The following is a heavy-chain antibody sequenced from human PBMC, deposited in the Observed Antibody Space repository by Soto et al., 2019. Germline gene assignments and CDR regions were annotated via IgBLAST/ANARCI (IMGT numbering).Heavy chain of an antibody. J-gene: IGHJ6*02. D-gene: IGHD3-16*01. CDR2: IIPIFGTA. Sequence: QVQLVQSVAEVNNPGSSVKVSCKASGGTFSSYAISWVRQAPGPGLEWMGGIIPIFGTASYAQKFQGRVTMTADESTSTAYMELSSMRSGDTAVYYCASRVLGKRAGENYGMDVWGQWTTVTVSS. CDR3: ASRVLGKRAGENYGMDV. V-gene: IGHV1-69*01. CDR1: GGTFSSYA.